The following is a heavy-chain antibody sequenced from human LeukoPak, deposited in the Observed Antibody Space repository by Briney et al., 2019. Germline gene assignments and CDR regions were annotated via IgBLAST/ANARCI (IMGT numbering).Heavy chain of an antibody. CDR3: ATSPELLRRVWFDP. D-gene: IGHD1-26*01. Sequence: GASVKVSCKASGGTFSSYAISWVRQAPGQGLEWMGGIIPIFGTANYAQKFQGRVTMTEDTSTDTAYMELSSLRSEDTAVYYCATSPELLRRVWFDPWGQGTLVTVSS. CDR2: IIPIFGTA. CDR1: GGTFSSYA. V-gene: IGHV1-69*06. J-gene: IGHJ5*02.